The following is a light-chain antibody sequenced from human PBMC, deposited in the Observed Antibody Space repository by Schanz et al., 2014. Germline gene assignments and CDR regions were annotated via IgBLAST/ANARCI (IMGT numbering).Light chain of an antibody. CDR3: QSYESSLSGWV. J-gene: IGLJ3*02. CDR1: SSDVGGYNY. V-gene: IGLV2-8*01. Sequence: QSALTQPPSASGSPGQSVTISCTGTSSDVGGYNYVSWYQQHPGKVPKLMIFEVSKRPPGVPDRFSGSKSGNTASLTVSGLQTEDEADYYCQSYESSLSGWVFGGGTKLTVL. CDR2: EVS.